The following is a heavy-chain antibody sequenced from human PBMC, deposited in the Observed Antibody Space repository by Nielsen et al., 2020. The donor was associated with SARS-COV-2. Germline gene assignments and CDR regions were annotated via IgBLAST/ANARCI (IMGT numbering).Heavy chain of an antibody. Sequence: GESLKISCAASGFTFSSYWMSWVRQAPGKGLEWVANTKQDESEKYYVDSVEGRFTISRDNAKNSLYLQMNNLRAEDTAVYYCARVAEITMVRGAYFDYWGQGTLVTVSS. J-gene: IGHJ4*02. V-gene: IGHV3-7*05. CDR1: GFTFSSYW. CDR3: ARVAEITMVRGAYFDY. CDR2: TKQDESEK. D-gene: IGHD3-10*01.